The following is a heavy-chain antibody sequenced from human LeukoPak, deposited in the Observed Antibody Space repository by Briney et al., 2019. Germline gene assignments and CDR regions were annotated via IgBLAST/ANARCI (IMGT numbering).Heavy chain of an antibody. CDR3: ARVYDSSGYYYPIDY. Sequence: KPSETLSLTCTVSGGSISSYYWSWIRQPPGKGLEWIGYIYYSGSTNYNPSLKSRVTISVDTSKNQFSLKLSSVTAADTAVYYCARVYDSSGYYYPIDYWGQGTLVTVSS. CDR1: GGSISSYY. CDR2: IYYSGST. D-gene: IGHD3-22*01. V-gene: IGHV4-59*01. J-gene: IGHJ4*02.